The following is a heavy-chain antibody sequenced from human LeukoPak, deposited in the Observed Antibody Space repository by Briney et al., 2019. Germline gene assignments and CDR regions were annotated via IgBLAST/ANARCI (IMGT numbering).Heavy chain of an antibody. CDR2: MNPNSGNT. J-gene: IGHJ4*02. CDR3: ARGSPPYYYDSSGYPIDY. Sequence: ASVKVSCKASGYTFTGYYMHWVRQATGQGLEWMGWMNPNSGNTGYAQKFQGRVTMTRNTSISTAYMELSSLRSEDTAVYYCARGSPPYYYDSSGYPIDYWGQGTLVTVSS. V-gene: IGHV1-8*02. D-gene: IGHD3-22*01. CDR1: GYTFTGYY.